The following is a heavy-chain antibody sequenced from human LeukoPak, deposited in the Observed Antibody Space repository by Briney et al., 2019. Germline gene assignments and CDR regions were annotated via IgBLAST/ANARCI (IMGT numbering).Heavy chain of an antibody. V-gene: IGHV4-34*01. J-gene: IGHJ4*02. D-gene: IGHD2-2*01. CDR3: ARAPVVVPAATDL. CDR1: GGSISSYY. Sequence: PSETLSLTCTVSGGSISSYYWSWIRQPPGKGLEWIGEINHSGSTNYNPSLKSRVTISVDTSKNQFSLKLSSVTAADTAVYYCARAPVVVPAATDLWGQGTLVTVSS. CDR2: INHSGST.